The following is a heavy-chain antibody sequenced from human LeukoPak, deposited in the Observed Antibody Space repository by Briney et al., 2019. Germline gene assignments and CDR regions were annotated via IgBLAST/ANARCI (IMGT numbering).Heavy chain of an antibody. CDR1: SGSISSDY. CDR3: ARSVPAANTNYYYMDV. V-gene: IGHV4-59*01. CDR2: IYYSGSA. D-gene: IGHD2-2*01. J-gene: IGHJ6*03. Sequence: PSETLSLTCTVSSGSISSDYWNWIRQPPGKGLEWIGYIYYSGSAIYNPSLKSRVTISVDTSKNQFSLRLSSVTTADTAVYYCARSVPAANTNYYYMDVWGKGTTVTVSS.